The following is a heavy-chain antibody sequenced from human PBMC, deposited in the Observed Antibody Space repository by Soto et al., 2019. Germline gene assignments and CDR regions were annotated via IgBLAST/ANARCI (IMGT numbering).Heavy chain of an antibody. CDR3: ARTPTN. CDR2: ISYSGST. J-gene: IGHJ4*02. V-gene: IGHV4-31*03. Sequence: QVQLQESGPVLVKPSQPLSLTCTVSGGSISSGGYYWSWIRQHPGKGLEWMGNISYSGSTYYNPSLKSRVTISVDTSKNHFPLKLSSVTAADTAVYYCARTPTNWGQGTQGTVSS. CDR1: GGSISSGGYY.